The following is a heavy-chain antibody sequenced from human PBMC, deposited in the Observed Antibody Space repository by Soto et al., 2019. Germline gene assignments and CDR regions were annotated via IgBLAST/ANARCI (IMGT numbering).Heavy chain of an antibody. CDR2: MNPNSGNT. CDR1: GYTFTSYD. D-gene: IGHD3-10*01. V-gene: IGHV1-8*01. Sequence: QVQLVQSGAEVKKPGASVKVSCKASGYTFTSYDINWVRQATGQGLEWMGWMNPNSGNTGYAQKFQGRDTMTRNTSISTGYMGLRSLGSEATAVYYWATGGYGSGSYEDYWGRAPLVTVSS. CDR3: ATGGYGSGSYEDY. J-gene: IGHJ4*02.